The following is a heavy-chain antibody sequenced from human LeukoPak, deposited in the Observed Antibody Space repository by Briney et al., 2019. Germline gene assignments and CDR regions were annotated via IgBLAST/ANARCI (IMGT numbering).Heavy chain of an antibody. Sequence: PGGSLRLSCAASGFTFSSYSMNWVRQAPGKGLEWVSSISSSSSYIYYADSVKGRFTISRDNAKNSLYLQMNSLRAEDTAVYYCARGGYYDSSGYSRTSYYYYMDVWGKGTTVTVSS. D-gene: IGHD3-22*01. CDR2: ISSSSSYI. V-gene: IGHV3-21*01. CDR1: GFTFSSYS. CDR3: ARGGYYDSSGYSRTSYYYYMDV. J-gene: IGHJ6*03.